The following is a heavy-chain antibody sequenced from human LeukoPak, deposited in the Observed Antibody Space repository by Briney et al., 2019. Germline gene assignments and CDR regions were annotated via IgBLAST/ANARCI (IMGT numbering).Heavy chain of an antibody. D-gene: IGHD3-22*01. CDR2: IYYSGSP. V-gene: IGHV4-39*01. J-gene: IGHJ4*02. CDR3: ARVMYYYDSSGSDY. CDR1: AGSISSSSYY. Sequence: PSETLSLTCTVSAGSISSSSYYWGWIRQPPGKGLEWIGSIYYSGSPYYNPSLKSRVTISVDTSKKQFSLKLSSVTAADTAVYYCARVMYYYDSSGSDYWGQGTLVTVSS.